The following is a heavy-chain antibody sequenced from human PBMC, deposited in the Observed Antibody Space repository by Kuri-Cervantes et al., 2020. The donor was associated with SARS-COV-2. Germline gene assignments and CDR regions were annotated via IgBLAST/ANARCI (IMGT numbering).Heavy chain of an antibody. Sequence: GSLRLSCTVSGGSISSYYWSWIRQPPGKGLEWIGYIYYSGSTNYNPSLKSRVTISVDTSKNQFSLKLSSVTAADTAVYYCARVSANYYDSSGYITTALSYFDYWGQGTLVTASS. CDR2: IYYSGST. CDR1: GGSISSYY. J-gene: IGHJ4*02. CDR3: ARVSANYYDSSGYITTALSYFDY. D-gene: IGHD3-22*01. V-gene: IGHV4-59*01.